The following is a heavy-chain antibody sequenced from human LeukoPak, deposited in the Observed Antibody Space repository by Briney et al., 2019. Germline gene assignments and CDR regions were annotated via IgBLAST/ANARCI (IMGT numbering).Heavy chain of an antibody. CDR2: INPNSGGT. V-gene: IGHV1-2*02. Sequence: GASVKVSCKASGYTFTGYYMHWVRQAPGQGLEWMGWINPNSGGTDYAQKFQGRVTMTRDTSISTAYMELSRLRSDDTAVYYCARLGLDYYGSGTHDYWGQGTLVTVSS. J-gene: IGHJ4*02. D-gene: IGHD3-10*01. CDR3: ARLGLDYYGSGTHDY. CDR1: GYTFTGYY.